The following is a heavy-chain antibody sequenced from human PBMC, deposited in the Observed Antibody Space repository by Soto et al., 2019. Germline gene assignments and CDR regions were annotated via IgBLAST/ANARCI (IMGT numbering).Heavy chain of an antibody. CDR1: GFTFSNHY. V-gene: IGHV3-11*01. CDR2: ISRSGCTI. D-gene: IGHD5-18*01. Sequence: QMQLVESGGGLVEPGGSLRLSCEASGFTFSNHYMSWIRQAPGKGLEWVSYISRSGCTIYYADSVRGRFTISRDNSKNSLYLQMDSLRAEDTAMYYCGRDPELWDENVATRPSIYYYGMDVWGQGTTVTVSS. CDR3: GRDPELWDENVATRPSIYYYGMDV. J-gene: IGHJ6*02.